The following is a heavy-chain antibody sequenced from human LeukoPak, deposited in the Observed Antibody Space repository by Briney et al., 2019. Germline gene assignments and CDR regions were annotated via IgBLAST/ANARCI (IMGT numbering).Heavy chain of an antibody. D-gene: IGHD2-15*01. J-gene: IGHJ4*02. Sequence: ASVKVSCKASGYRFTDYFMHWVRQAPGQGLEWMGWINTNSGDTDYAQKFQGRVTLTRDASIGTAYMELTRLRSDDTAVYYCATPTERLLPDYWGQGTLVTVSS. V-gene: IGHV1-2*02. CDR1: GYRFTDYF. CDR2: INTNSGDT. CDR3: ATPTERLLPDY.